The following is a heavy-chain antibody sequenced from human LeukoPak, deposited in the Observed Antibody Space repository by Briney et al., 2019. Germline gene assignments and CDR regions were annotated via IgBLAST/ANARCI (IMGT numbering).Heavy chain of an antibody. CDR1: GYTFIGYY. CDR3: AREEVVGGGWFDP. J-gene: IGHJ5*02. V-gene: IGHV1-46*01. Sequence: ASVKVSCKASGYTFIGYYMHWVRQAPGQGFEWMGWINPSGGSTSYAQKFQGRVTMTRDMSTSTVYMELSSLRSEDTAVYYCAREEVVGGGWFDPWGQGTLVTVSS. CDR2: INPSGGST. D-gene: IGHD2-15*01.